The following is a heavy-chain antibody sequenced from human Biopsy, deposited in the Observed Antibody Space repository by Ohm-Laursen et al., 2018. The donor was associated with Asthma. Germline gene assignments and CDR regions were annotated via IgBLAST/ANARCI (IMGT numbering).Heavy chain of an antibody. CDR1: GAYIGSRDHH. CDR2: VFWSGTT. D-gene: IGHD4-17*01. J-gene: IGHJ6*02. V-gene: IGHV4-30-4*01. Sequence: SQTLSLTWAVGGAYIGSRDHHWSWIRQSPGTGLEWIGFVFWSGTTHYNRSLERRLSISIDTTRNEFFMTLRSVTAADTAVYFCARVASYGDLYFGIDVWGPGTTVSVS. CDR3: ARVASYGDLYFGIDV.